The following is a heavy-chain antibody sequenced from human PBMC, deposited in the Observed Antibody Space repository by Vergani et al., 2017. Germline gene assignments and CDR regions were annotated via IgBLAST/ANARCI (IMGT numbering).Heavy chain of an antibody. Sequence: EVQLVESGGGLVKPGGSLRLSCAASGFTFSSYSMNWVRQAPGKGLEWVLSISSSSSYIYYADSVKGRFTISRDNAKNSLYLQMNSLRAEDTAVYYCARGFHMIVVVTPVDPWGQGTLVTVSS. D-gene: IGHD3-22*01. CDR3: ARGFHMIVVVTPVDP. CDR1: GFTFSSYS. J-gene: IGHJ5*02. V-gene: IGHV3-21*01. CDR2: ISSSSSYI.